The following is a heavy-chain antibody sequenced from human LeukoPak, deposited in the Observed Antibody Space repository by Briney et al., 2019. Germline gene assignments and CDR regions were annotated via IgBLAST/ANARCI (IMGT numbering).Heavy chain of an antibody. CDR3: ARTYYYGSSGYPYFDS. CDR1: GGSVTSDDYY. D-gene: IGHD3-22*01. V-gene: IGHV4-61*08. Sequence: PETLSLTCAVSGGSVTSDDYYWSWVRQPPGKGLEWIGYTSYNGRVDYNPSLKSRVTNSVDTSKNQFSLKLSSVTAADTAVYYCARTYYYGSSGYPYFDSWGQGTLVTVSS. CDR2: TSYNGRV. J-gene: IGHJ4*02.